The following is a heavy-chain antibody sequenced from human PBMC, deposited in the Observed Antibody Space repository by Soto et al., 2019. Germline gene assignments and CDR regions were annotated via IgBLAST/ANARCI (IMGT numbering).Heavy chain of an antibody. J-gene: IGHJ4*02. D-gene: IGHD3-22*01. CDR2: ITPSTGNT. CDR1: GYPFVDFA. Sequence: QIQLVQSCAELKKPGASVQVSCKAFGYPFVDFAFNWIRQAPGQGPEWIGWITPSTGNTNYAQKLQGRLTLTTDTSTGTAHMQLRGLRSDDTAMYYCARLQVNYSDNSVYFFSDHWVQGTQVTVSS. CDR3: ARLQVNYSDNSVYFFSDH. V-gene: IGHV1-18*01.